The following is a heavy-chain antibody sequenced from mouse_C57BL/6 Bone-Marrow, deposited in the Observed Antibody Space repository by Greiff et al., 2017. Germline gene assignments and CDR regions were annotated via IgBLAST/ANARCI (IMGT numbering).Heavy chain of an antibody. CDR1: GFTFSDYG. V-gene: IGHV5-17*01. Sequence: EVKLMESGGGLVKPGGSLKLSCAASGFTFSDYGMHWVRQAPEKGLEWVAYISSGSSTIYYADTVKGRFTISRDNAKNTLFLQMTSLRSEDTAMXYCARGGYGSTYWYFDVWGTGTTVTVSS. J-gene: IGHJ1*03. CDR3: ARGGYGSTYWYFDV. CDR2: ISSGSSTI. D-gene: IGHD1-1*01.